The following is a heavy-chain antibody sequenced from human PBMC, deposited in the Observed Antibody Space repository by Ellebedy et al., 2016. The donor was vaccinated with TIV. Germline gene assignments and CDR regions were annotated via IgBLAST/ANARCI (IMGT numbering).Heavy chain of an antibody. CDR3: AAEYSSSSQGDDAFDI. D-gene: IGHD6-6*01. CDR1: GFTFTSSA. J-gene: IGHJ3*02. V-gene: IGHV1-58*01. CDR2: IVVGSGNT. Sequence: ASVKVSCKASGFTFTSSAVQWVRQARGQRPEWIGWIVVGSGNTNYAQKFQERVTITRDMSTSTAYMELSSLRSEDTAVYYCAAEYSSSSQGDDAFDIWGQGTMVTVSS.